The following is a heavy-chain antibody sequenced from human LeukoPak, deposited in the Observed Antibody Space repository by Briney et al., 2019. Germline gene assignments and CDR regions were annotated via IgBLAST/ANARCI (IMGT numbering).Heavy chain of an antibody. Sequence: PGRSLRLSCEASGFTFSTFGFHWVRQAPGKGLEWVSVIYTDGSTYYADSVKGRFTISRDNSKNTLYLQMNSLRGEDTAVYCCARTPSHSQLPNFDYWGQGTLVTVSS. D-gene: IGHD2-2*01. CDR2: IYTDGST. V-gene: IGHV3-53*01. CDR1: GFTFSTFG. CDR3: ARTPSHSQLPNFDY. J-gene: IGHJ4*02.